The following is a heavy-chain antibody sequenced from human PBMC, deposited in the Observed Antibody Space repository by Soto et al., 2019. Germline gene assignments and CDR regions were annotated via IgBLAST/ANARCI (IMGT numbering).Heavy chain of an antibody. V-gene: IGHV1-18*01. D-gene: IGHD3-3*01. CDR1: GFTFSNYG. J-gene: IGHJ4*02. CDR2: ISGYNGHT. Sequence: ASVKVSCKASGFTFSNYGISWVRQAPGQGLEWMGCISGYNGHTRYAQKVQGRATMTTDTSTSTAYFELKSLRSDDTAVYYCARDSPILGVVILRHWGQGTLVTVSS. CDR3: ARDSPILGVVILRH.